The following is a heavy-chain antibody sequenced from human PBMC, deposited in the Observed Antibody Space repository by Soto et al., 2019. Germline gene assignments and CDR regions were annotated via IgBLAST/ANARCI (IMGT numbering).Heavy chain of an antibody. CDR3: AREAPRTVAGAGWFDP. CDR2: IFPLFATT. V-gene: IGHV1-69*13. J-gene: IGHJ5*02. D-gene: IGHD6-19*01. Sequence: GASVKVSCKASGGTFTNYAISWVRLAPGQGLEWMGGIFPLFATTNYAQKFQGRVRITADESTSTAYMELNSLRSEDTAVYYRAREAPRTVAGAGWFDPWGQGTLVTVSS. CDR1: GGTFTNYA.